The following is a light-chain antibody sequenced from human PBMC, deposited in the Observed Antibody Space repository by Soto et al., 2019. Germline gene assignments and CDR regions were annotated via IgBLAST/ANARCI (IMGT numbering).Light chain of an antibody. CDR1: SSDVGGYNY. V-gene: IGLV2-14*01. J-gene: IGLJ2*01. CDR3: SSYTSSSTRV. Sequence: QSVLTQPASVSGSPGQSITISCTGTSSDVGGYNYVSWYQQHPGKALKLMIYDVSNRPSGVSNRFSGSKSGNTASLTISGLQAEDEVDYYCSSYTSSSTRVFGGGTKLTVL. CDR2: DVS.